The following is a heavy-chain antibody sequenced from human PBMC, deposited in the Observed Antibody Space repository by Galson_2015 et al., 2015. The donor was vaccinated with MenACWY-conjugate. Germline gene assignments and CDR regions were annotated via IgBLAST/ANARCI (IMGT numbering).Heavy chain of an antibody. J-gene: IGHJ5*02. D-gene: IGHD3-22*01. Sequence: SGYTYYNPSLKSRVTISVDKSKNQFSLKLSSVTAADTAVYYCARDGGSRGGYYVNWFDPWGQGTLVTVSS. CDR2: SGYT. CDR3: ARDGGSRGGYYVNWFDP. V-gene: IGHV4-39*07.